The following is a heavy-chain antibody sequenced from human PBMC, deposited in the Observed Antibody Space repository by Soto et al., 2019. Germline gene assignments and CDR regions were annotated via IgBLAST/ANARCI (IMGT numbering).Heavy chain of an antibody. J-gene: IGHJ2*01. CDR1: GFTFSDHY. CDR3: ARGDCSNGVCYRYNDL. CDR2: IRNKVNSHTT. D-gene: IGHD2-8*01. Sequence: EVQLVESGGGLVQPGGSLRLSCAASGFTFSDHYMDWVRQAPGKGLEWVGRIRNKVNSHTTEYAASVKGRFTISRDDSKNSLYLQLNSLKTEDTAVYSCARGDCSNGVCYRYNDLWGRGNLVPVSS. V-gene: IGHV3-72*01.